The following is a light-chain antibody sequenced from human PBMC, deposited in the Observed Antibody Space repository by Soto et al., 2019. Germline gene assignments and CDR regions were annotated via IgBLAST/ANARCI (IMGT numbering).Light chain of an antibody. CDR3: CSFPGGSTLYL. Sequence: QSALTQPASVSGSPRQSITISCTEGSRDVGSSNFVSWYQQRAGKAPKLIIYEATRRPSGVSGRFSGSKSGNTASLTISGLQAEDEADYYCCSFPGGSTLYLFGTGTKLTVL. V-gene: IGLV2-23*01. CDR1: SRDVGSSNF. J-gene: IGLJ1*01. CDR2: EAT.